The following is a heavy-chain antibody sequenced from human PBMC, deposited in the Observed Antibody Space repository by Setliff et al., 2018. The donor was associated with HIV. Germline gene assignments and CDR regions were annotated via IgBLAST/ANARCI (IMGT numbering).Heavy chain of an antibody. J-gene: IGHJ4*02. V-gene: IGHV4-39*07. CDR3: ARDQSDWFY. CDR2: IHYNERT. D-gene: IGHD3-3*01. Sequence: PSETLSLTCTVSGGSASNSRYYWAWIRQPPGKGLEYIGSIHYNERTYYNPSLKSRVTISVDTSKSQFSLKLNSVTAADTAVYYCARDQSDWFYWGQGTQVTVSS. CDR1: GGSASNSRYY.